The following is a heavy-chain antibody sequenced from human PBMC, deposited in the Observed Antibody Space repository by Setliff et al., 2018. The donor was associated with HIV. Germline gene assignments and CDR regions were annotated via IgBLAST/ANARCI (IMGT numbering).Heavy chain of an antibody. CDR2: FYYNGGS. Sequence: SETLSLTCTVSGDSVNDRSYFWGWIRQPPGKGLEWIGTFYYNGGSRYNPSLKNRVTISVDTSKNTFSLKLSSVTVADTAVYYCATVVPAAHFDYWGQGTLVTVSS. D-gene: IGHD2-2*01. V-gene: IGHV4-39*07. CDR1: GDSVNDRSYF. J-gene: IGHJ4*02. CDR3: ATVVPAAHFDY.